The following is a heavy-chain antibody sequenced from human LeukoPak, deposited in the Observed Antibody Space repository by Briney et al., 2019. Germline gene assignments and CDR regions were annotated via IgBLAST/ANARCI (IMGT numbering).Heavy chain of an antibody. CDR2: INHSGST. J-gene: IGHJ3*02. V-gene: IGHV4-34*01. CDR3: ARDGVWFGENTDAFDI. CDR1: SESFSGYF. D-gene: IGHD3-10*01. Sequence: SETLSLTCAIYSESFSGYFWSWIRQPPGKGLEWIGEINHSGSTKYNPSLKSRVTISIDTSKNQLSLKLSSVTAADTAVYYCARDGVWFGENTDAFDIWGQGTMVTVSS.